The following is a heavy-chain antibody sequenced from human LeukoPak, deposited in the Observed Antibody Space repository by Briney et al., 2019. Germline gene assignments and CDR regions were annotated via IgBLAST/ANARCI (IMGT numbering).Heavy chain of an antibody. CDR1: GFTFSSHD. J-gene: IGHJ4*02. V-gene: IGHV3-64*01. D-gene: IGHD2-2*01. CDR2: ISSDGGVT. CDR3: ARDPHCGSTSCLSYFDY. Sequence: GGSLRLSCAAPGFTFSSHDMHWVRQAPGKGLEYVSAISSDGGVTYYANSVKGRFTISRDNSKNTVHLQMGSLRGEDMAVYYCARDPHCGSTSCLSYFDYWGQGTLVTVSS.